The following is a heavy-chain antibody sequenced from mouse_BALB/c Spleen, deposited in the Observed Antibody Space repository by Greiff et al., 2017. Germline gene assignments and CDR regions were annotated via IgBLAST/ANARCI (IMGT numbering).Heavy chain of an antibody. CDR1: GSSLTSYG. Sequence: VKLMESGPGLVAPSQCLSITCTVSGSSLTSYGVHWVRQPPGKGLEWLGVIWAGGSTNYNSALVSRLSISKDNSKSQVFLNMNSLQTDDTAMYCWAREQGYVCDEGYYFDGWGRGTTLTVSS. CDR2: IWAGGST. V-gene: IGHV2-9*02. D-gene: IGHD2-2*01. J-gene: IGHJ2*01. CDR3: AREQGYVCDEGYYFDG.